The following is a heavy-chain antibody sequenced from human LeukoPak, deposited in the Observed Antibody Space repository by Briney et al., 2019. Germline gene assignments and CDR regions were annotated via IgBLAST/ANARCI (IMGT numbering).Heavy chain of an antibody. CDR3: TRDLMDYDVSTGLHHYYTDV. CDR2: ISGDGRNI. D-gene: IGHD3-9*01. CDR1: GFTFSSYW. Sequence: GGSLRLSCVASGFTFSSYWMHWVRQDPRKGLVWVSRISGDGRNINYADSVRGRFTISRDNAENTLYLQMNTLRVEDTAVYYCTRDLMDYDVSTGLHHYYTDVWGQGTTVTVSS. J-gene: IGHJ6*02. V-gene: IGHV3-74*01.